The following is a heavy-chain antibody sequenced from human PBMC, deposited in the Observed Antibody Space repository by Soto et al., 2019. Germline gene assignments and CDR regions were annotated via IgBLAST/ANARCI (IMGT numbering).Heavy chain of an antibody. CDR2: ISWNSGSI. D-gene: IGHD5-12*01. CDR3: AKDMGYDLSPLGYFDY. Sequence: SLKISCAASGFTFDDYAMHWVRQAPGKGLEWVSGISWNSGSIGYADSVKGRFTISRDNAKNSLYLQMNSLRSEDTALYYCAKDMGYDLSPLGYFDYWGQGTLVTVSS. V-gene: IGHV3-9*01. J-gene: IGHJ4*02. CDR1: GFTFDDYA.